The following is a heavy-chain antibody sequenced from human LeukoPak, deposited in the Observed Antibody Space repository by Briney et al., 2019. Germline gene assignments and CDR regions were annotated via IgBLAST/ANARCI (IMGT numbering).Heavy chain of an antibody. CDR2: INHSGST. J-gene: IGHJ5*02. Sequence: SETLSLTCAVYGGSFSCYYWSWIRQPPGKGLEWVGEINHSGSTNYNPSLKSRVNISVDTSKNQFSLKLSSVTAADTAVYHCARMWFGELSGDYNWFDPWGQGTLVTVSS. V-gene: IGHV4-34*01. CDR3: ARMWFGELSGDYNWFDP. D-gene: IGHD3-10*01. CDR1: GGSFSCYY.